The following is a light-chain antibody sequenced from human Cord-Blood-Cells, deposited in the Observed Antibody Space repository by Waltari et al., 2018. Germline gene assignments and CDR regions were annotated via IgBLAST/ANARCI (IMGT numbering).Light chain of an antibody. CDR3: QSADSSGTYVV. J-gene: IGLJ2*01. Sequence: SYELTQPPSVSVSPGQTARITCSGDALPKQYAYWYQQKPGQAPVLVIYKDSERPSGIPEGFSGAGSGTTVTLTISGVQAEDEADYYCQSADSSGTYVVFGGGTKLTVL. V-gene: IGLV3-25*02. CDR1: ALPKQY. CDR2: KDS.